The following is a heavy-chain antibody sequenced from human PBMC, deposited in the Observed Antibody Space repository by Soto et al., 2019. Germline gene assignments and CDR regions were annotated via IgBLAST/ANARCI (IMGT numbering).Heavy chain of an antibody. CDR3: ARDPGIAAADYGMDV. CDR1: GFTFSSYS. D-gene: IGHD6-13*01. V-gene: IGHV3-48*02. Sequence: GGSLRLSXAASGFTFSSYSTNWVRQAPGKGLEWVSYISSSSSTIYYADSVKGRFTISRDNAKNSLYLQMNSLRDEDTAVYHCARDPGIAAADYGMDVWGQETTVTVSS. CDR2: ISSSSSTI. J-gene: IGHJ6*02.